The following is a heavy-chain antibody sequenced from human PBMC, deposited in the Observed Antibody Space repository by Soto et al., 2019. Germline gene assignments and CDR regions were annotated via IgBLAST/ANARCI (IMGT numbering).Heavy chain of an antibody. Sequence: GGSLILSCAASGFTFSSYSMNWVRQAPGKGLEWVSSISSSSSYIYYADSVKGRFTISRDNAKNSLYLQMNSLRAEDTAVYYCARDTAVAGYFDYWGQGTLVTVSS. V-gene: IGHV3-21*01. J-gene: IGHJ4*02. CDR1: GFTFSSYS. D-gene: IGHD6-19*01. CDR3: ARDTAVAGYFDY. CDR2: ISSSSSYI.